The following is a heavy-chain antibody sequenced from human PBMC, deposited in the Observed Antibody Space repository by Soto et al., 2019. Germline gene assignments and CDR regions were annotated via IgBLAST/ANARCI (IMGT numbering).Heavy chain of an antibody. CDR2: IYYSGST. D-gene: IGHD3-3*01. V-gene: IGHV4-59*01. CDR3: ARAIFGVVPYYYYMDV. Sequence: SETLSLTCTVSGGSIXSYYWSLIRQPPGKGLEWIGYIYYSGSTNYNPSLKSQVTISVDTSKNQFSLKLSSVTAADTAVYYCARAIFGVVPYYYYMDVWGKGTTVTVSS. J-gene: IGHJ6*03. CDR1: GGSIXSYY.